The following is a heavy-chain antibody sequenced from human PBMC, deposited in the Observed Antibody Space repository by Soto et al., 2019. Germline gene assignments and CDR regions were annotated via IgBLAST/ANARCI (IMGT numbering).Heavy chain of an antibody. D-gene: IGHD5-12*01. Sequence: SETLSLTCAVSGYSISSGYYWGWIRQPPGKGLEWIGSIYHSGSTYYNPSLKSQDTISVDTSKNQFSLKLSFVSAADTAVYYCARWLQFCFDYWGQGTLVTVSS. V-gene: IGHV4-38-2*01. CDR3: ARWLQFCFDY. CDR1: GYSISSGYY. J-gene: IGHJ4*02. CDR2: IYHSGST.